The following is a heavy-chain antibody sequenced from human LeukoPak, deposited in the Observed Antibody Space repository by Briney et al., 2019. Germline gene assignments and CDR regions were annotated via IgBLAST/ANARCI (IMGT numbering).Heavy chain of an antibody. D-gene: IGHD3-16*01. CDR1: GGSISSGGYS. Sequence: PSETLSLTCAVSGGSISSGGYSWSWIRQPPGKGLEWIGYIYHSGSTYYSPSLKGRVTISVDRSKNQFSLKLSSVTAADTAVYYCARGGYYYGMDVWGQGTTVTVSS. V-gene: IGHV4-30-2*01. J-gene: IGHJ6*02. CDR2: IYHSGST. CDR3: ARGGYYYGMDV.